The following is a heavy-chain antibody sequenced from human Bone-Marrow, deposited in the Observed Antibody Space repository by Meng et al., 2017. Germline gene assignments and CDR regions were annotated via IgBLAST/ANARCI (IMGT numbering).Heavy chain of an antibody. D-gene: IGHD6-19*01. Sequence: QVQLQESGPGLVRPSGTLSLTGGVSGASVSSGYWWTWVRQPPGKGLEWIGEFHHSGTTNYNPSLRSRVTISVDTSKNQFSLRLTSVTAADTAVYYCAASSGWYRIDSWGQGTLVTVSS. CDR2: FHHSGTT. CDR1: GASVSSGYW. V-gene: IGHV4-4*02. J-gene: IGHJ4*02. CDR3: AASSGWYRIDS.